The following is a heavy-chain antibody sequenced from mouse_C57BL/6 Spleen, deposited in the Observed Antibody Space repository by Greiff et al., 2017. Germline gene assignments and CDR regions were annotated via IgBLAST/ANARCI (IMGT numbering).Heavy chain of an antibody. CDR2: ISSGSSTI. Sequence: VQLKESGGGLVKPGGSLKLSCAASGFTFSDYGMHWVRQAPEKGLEWVAYISSGSSTIYYADTVKGRFTISRDNAKNTLFLQMTSLRSEDTAMYYCARRRGYDAMDYWGQGTSVTVSS. CDR3: ARRRGYDAMDY. CDR1: GFTFSDYG. V-gene: IGHV5-17*01. J-gene: IGHJ4*01.